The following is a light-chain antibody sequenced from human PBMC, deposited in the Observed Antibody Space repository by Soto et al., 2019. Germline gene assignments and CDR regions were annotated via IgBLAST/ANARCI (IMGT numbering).Light chain of an antibody. Sequence: QSVLTQPPSASGTPGQRVTISCSGSSSNIGSNYVYWYHHLPGTAPKLLIYSNNQRPSGVPDRFSGSKSGTSASLAISGLRSEDEADYYCAAWDDSLNGVVFGGVTKLTVL. CDR2: SNN. CDR1: SSNIGSNY. V-gene: IGLV1-47*01. J-gene: IGLJ2*01. CDR3: AAWDDSLNGVV.